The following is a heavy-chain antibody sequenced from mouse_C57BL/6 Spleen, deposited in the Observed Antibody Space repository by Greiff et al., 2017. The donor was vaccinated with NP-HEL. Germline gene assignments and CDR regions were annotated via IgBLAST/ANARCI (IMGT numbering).Heavy chain of an antibody. CDR3: AREALYYSNYFDD. CDR1: GFTFSSYA. J-gene: IGHJ2*01. D-gene: IGHD2-5*01. CDR2: ISAGGSYT. Sequence: EVKLVESGGGLVKPGGSLKLSCAASGFTFSSYAMSWVRQTPEQRLEWVATISAGGSYTYYPDNVKGRFTISRDNAKNNLYLQMSHLKSEDTAMYYCAREALYYSNYFDDWGQGTTLTVSS. V-gene: IGHV5-4*01.